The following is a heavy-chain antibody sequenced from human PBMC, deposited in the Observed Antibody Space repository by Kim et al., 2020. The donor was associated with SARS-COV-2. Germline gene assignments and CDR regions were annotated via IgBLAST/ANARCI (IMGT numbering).Heavy chain of an antibody. CDR3: ARGHGSAYYYYGMDV. Sequence: PSLKSRVTISVDTAKNQFSLKLSSVTAADTAVYYCARGHGSAYYYYGMDVWGQGTTVTVSS. V-gene: IGHV4-34*01. J-gene: IGHJ6*02. D-gene: IGHD3-10*01.